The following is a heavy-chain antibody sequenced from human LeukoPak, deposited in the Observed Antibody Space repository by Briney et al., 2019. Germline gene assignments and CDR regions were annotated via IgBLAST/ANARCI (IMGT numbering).Heavy chain of an antibody. CDR2: IGWNSGRI. CDR1: GFTFDDYA. Sequence: GGSLRLSRAASGFTFDDYALHWVRQAPGKGLEWVSGIGWNSGRIGYADSVKGRFTISRDNAKSSLYLQMNSLRVEDTALYYCAKTYSNAFDIWGQGTMVTVSS. V-gene: IGHV3-9*01. J-gene: IGHJ3*02. CDR3: AKTYSNAFDI. D-gene: IGHD2-15*01.